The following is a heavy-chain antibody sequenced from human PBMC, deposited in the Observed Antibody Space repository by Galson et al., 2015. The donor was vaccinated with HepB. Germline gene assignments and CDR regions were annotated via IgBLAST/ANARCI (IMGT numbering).Heavy chain of an antibody. CDR3: ARDKLWGYVGSYGMDV. CDR2: ISYDGTDK. J-gene: IGHJ6*02. CDR1: GFTFNSYV. D-gene: IGHD4/OR15-4a*01. Sequence: SLRLSCAASGFTFNSYVMYWVRQAPGKGLECVAVISYDGTDKYYADSVKGRFTISRDNSKNRLYLEMNSLTAEDTALYYCARDKLWGYVGSYGMDVWGQGTTVTVSS. V-gene: IGHV3-30-3*01.